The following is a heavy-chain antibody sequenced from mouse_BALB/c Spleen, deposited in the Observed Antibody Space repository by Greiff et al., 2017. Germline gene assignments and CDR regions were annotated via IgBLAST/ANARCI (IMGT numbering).Heavy chain of an antibody. CDR3: ARLLLLRYSGFAY. CDR2: IDPANGNT. Sequence: EVQLQQSGAELVKPGASVKLSCTASGFNIKDTYMHWVKQRPEQGLEWIGRIDPANGNTKYDPKFQGKATITADTSSNTAYLQLSSLTSEDTAVYYCARLLLLRYSGFAYWGQGTLVTVSA. J-gene: IGHJ3*01. CDR1: GFNIKDTY. D-gene: IGHD1-1*01. V-gene: IGHV14-3*02.